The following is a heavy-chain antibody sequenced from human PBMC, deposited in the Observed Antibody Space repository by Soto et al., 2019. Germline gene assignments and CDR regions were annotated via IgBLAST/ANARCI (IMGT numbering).Heavy chain of an antibody. J-gene: IGHJ4*02. Sequence: PAGSLSLSCLVSALTLSSYAMSWVRQAPGKGLEWVSAISGSGGSTYYADSVKGRFTISRDNSKNTLYLQMNSLRAEDTAVYYCAKAYYDILTGYSQYYFDYWGQGTLVTVSS. D-gene: IGHD3-9*01. CDR3: AKAYYDILTGYSQYYFDY. V-gene: IGHV3-23*01. CDR1: ALTLSSYA. CDR2: ISGSGGST.